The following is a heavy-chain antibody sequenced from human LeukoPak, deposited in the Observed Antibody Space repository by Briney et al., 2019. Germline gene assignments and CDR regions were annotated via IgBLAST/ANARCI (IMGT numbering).Heavy chain of an antibody. CDR1: GFTFRDYY. D-gene: IGHD2-21*01. J-gene: IGHJ3*02. CDR2: ISSSGSYT. Sequence: GGSLRLSCAAPGFTFRDYYMSWIRQAPGKGLEWVSYISSSGSYTKKADSVEGRFTISRDNAKNSMYLQMNSLRAEDTAVYYCVRTCDAVTGAFDIWGQGTMVTVSS. CDR3: VRTCDAVTGAFDI. V-gene: IGHV3-11*03.